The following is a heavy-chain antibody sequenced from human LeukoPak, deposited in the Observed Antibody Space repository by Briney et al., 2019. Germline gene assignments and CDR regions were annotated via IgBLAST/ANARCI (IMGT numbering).Heavy chain of an antibody. J-gene: IGHJ3*02. CDR3: AKDARWLAPGTFDI. V-gene: IGHV3-23*01. CDR2: ISGNGDST. D-gene: IGHD6-19*01. Sequence: GGSLRLSCAASGFTFSTYAMTWVRQAPGRGLNWVSGISGNGDSTFYADSVKGRFTISRDNSKKTLYLQMNSLRADDTAVYYCAKDARWLAPGTFDIWGQGTMGTVS. CDR1: GFTFSTYA.